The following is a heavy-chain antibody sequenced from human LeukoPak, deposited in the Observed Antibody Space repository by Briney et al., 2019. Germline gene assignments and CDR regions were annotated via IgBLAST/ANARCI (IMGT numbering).Heavy chain of an antibody. V-gene: IGHV4-30-2*01. J-gene: IGHJ6*02. CDR3: ARGYYYGSGSCPPSYYYYGTDV. CDR2: IYHSGST. Sequence: SETLSLTCAVSGGSISSGGYSWSWIRQPPGKGLEWIGYIYHSGSTYYNPSLKSRVTISVDRSKNQFSLKLSSVTAADTAVYYCARGYYYGSGSCPPSYYYYGTDVWGQGTAVTVSS. CDR1: GGSISSGGYS. D-gene: IGHD3-10*01.